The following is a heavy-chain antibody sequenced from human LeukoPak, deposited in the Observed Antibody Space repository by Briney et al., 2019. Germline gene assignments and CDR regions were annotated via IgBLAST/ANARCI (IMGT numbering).Heavy chain of an antibody. Sequence: SVKVSCKASGYTFTSYYMHWVRQAPGQGLEWMGGIIPIFGTANYAQKFQGRVTITADESTSTAYMELSSLRAEDTAVYYCARGGSAGYGQGYYFDYWGQGTLVTVSS. J-gene: IGHJ4*02. CDR3: ARGGSAGYGQGYYFDY. CDR1: GYTFTSYY. V-gene: IGHV1-69*13. CDR2: IIPIFGTA. D-gene: IGHD5-18*01.